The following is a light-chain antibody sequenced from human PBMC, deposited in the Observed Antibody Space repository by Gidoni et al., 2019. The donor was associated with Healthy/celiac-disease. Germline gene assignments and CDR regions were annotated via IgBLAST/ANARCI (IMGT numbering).Light chain of an antibody. J-gene: IGKJ2*04. CDR3: QQRSNCPLCS. V-gene: IGKV3-11*01. CDR2: DAS. Sequence: IVLTQSPATLSLSPGERSTLPCMASQSVSSYLAWYQQKPGQAPRLLIYDASIRAAGIPASFIGSGSGTDFTLTTISLEPQEFAVYYCQQRSNCPLCSFXQXTKLEIK. CDR1: QSVSSY.